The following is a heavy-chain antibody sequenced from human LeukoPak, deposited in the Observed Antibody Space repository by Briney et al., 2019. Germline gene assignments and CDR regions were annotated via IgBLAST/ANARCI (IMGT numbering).Heavy chain of an antibody. Sequence: ASVKVSCEASGYTFTSYPMNWVRQAPGQGLEWMGWINTNTGNPTYAQGFTGRFVFSLDTSVSTAYLQISSLKAEDTAVYYCATVRNDYGDYASDYWGQGTLVTVSS. CDR1: GYTFTSYP. CDR3: ATVRNDYGDYASDY. J-gene: IGHJ4*02. V-gene: IGHV7-4-1*02. CDR2: INTNTGNP. D-gene: IGHD4-17*01.